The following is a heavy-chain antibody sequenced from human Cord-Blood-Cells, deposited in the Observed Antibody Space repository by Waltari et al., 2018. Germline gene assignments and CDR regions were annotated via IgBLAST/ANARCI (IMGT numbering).Heavy chain of an antibody. CDR3: ARDRGGDAFDI. CDR1: GGTFSSHA. CDR2: IIPILGTA. D-gene: IGHD1-26*01. V-gene: IGHV1-69*01. Sequence: QLQLVQSGAEVKKPGSSVTVSCKASGGTFSSHAISWVRQAPGQGLEWMGVIIPILGTANYEQKFQGRVTITADESTSTAYMELSSLRSEDTAVYYCARDRGGDAFDIWGQGTMVTVSS. J-gene: IGHJ3*02.